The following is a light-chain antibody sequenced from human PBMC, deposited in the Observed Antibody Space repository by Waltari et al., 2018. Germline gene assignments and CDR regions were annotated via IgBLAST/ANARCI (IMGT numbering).Light chain of an antibody. CDR2: WAP. V-gene: IGKV4-1*01. CDR1: RHVRYSPNNKND. CDR3: QKFYGSPFT. Sequence: DIVMTQSPDSLAVSLVERATINCKPSRHVRYSPNNKNDLSRYQQKPGQQPKLLIYWAPTRDSAVPNRCSGSGSETDFTLTIRSLEAEDVALYYCQKFYGSPFTFGGGTKVEMK. J-gene: IGKJ4*01.